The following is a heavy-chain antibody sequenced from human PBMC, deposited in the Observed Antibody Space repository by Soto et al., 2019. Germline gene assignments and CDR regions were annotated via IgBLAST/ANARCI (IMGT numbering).Heavy chain of an antibody. D-gene: IGHD3-10*01. V-gene: IGHV3-30*18. CDR3: AKDLRARVRGVITNYFDY. Sequence: QVQLVESGGGVVQPGRSLRLSCAASGFTFSSYGMHWVRQAPGKGLEWVAVISYDGSNKYYADSVKGRFTISRDNSKNTLYLQMNSLRAEDTAVYYCAKDLRARVRGVITNYFDYWGQGTLVTVSS. J-gene: IGHJ4*02. CDR1: GFTFSSYG. CDR2: ISYDGSNK.